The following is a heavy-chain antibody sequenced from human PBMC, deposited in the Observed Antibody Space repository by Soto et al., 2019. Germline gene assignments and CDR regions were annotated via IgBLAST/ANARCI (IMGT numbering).Heavy chain of an antibody. V-gene: IGHV4-30-2*01. Sequence: LSLTCAVSGGSISSGGYSWSWIRQPPGKGLEWIGYIYHGGSTYYNPSLKSRVTISVDRSKNQFSLKLSSVTAADTAVYYCARVPGPWGQGTLVTVSS. J-gene: IGHJ5*02. D-gene: IGHD3-10*01. CDR2: IYHGGST. CDR1: GGSISSGGYS. CDR3: ARVPGP.